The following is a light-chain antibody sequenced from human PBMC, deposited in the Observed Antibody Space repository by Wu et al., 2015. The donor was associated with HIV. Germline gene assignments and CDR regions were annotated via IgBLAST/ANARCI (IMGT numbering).Light chain of an antibody. CDR1: QSVGSN. CDR3: QQYGSSPLA. CDR2: GAS. V-gene: IGKV3-20*01. J-gene: IGKJ1*01. Sequence: EIVMTQSPATLSVSPGERATLSCRASQSVGSNLAWYQRKPGQAPRLLIYGASSRATGIPDRFSGSGSGTDFTLTISRLEPEDFAVYYCQQYGSSPLAFGQGTKVEIK.